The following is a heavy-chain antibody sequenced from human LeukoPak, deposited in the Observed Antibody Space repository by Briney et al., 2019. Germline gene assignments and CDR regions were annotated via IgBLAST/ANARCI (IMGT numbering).Heavy chain of an antibody. CDR3: ARDLSYDSSGYLY. V-gene: IGHV3-33*01. CDR2: IWYDGSNK. J-gene: IGHJ4*02. D-gene: IGHD3-22*01. Sequence: GRSLRLSSAASGFTFSSYGMHWVRQAQGKGLEWVAVIWYDGSNKYYADSVKGRFTISRDNSKNTLYLQMNSLRAEDTAVYYCARDLSYDSSGYLYWGQGTLVTVSS. CDR1: GFTFSSYG.